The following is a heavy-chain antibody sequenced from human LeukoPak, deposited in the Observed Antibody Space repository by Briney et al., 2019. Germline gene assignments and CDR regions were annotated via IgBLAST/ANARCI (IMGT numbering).Heavy chain of an antibody. Sequence: EASVKVSCKASGYTFTSYGISWVRQAPGQGLEWMGWISAYNGNTNYAQKLQGRVTMTTDTSTSTAYMELRSLRSDDTAVYYCARETTVVPNYYYYGMDVWGQGTTVTVSS. CDR1: GYTFTSYG. V-gene: IGHV1-18*01. J-gene: IGHJ6*02. D-gene: IGHD4-23*01. CDR2: ISAYNGNT. CDR3: ARETTVVPNYYYYGMDV.